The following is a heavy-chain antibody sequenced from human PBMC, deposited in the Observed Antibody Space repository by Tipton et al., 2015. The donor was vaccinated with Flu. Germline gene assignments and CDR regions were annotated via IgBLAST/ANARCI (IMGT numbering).Heavy chain of an antibody. CDR3: ARALEYSSSSPYYYYGMDV. CDR1: GGTFSSYA. J-gene: IGHJ6*02. V-gene: IGHV1-69*01. D-gene: IGHD6-6*01. Sequence: QVQLVQSGAEVKKPGSSVKVSCKASGGTFSSYAISWVRQAPGQGLEWMGGIIPIFGTANYAQKFQGRVTITADESTSTAYMELSSLRSEDTAVYYCARALEYSSSSPYYYYGMDVWGQGTTVTVSS. CDR2: IIPIFGTA.